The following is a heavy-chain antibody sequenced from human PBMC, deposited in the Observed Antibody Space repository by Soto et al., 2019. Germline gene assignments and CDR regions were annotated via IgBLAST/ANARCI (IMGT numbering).Heavy chain of an antibody. CDR3: ARQFDYDTSGYYYAY. D-gene: IGHD3-22*01. J-gene: IGHJ4*02. CDR1: GGTFNKYA. CDR2: IIPLFGTA. Sequence: QVQLVQSGAEVKKPGSSVKVSCKASGGTFNKYAIDWVRQAPGQGLEWMGGIIPLFGTANYAQKFQGRVTITADEATSTADMELSSLRSEDTAVYYCARQFDYDTSGYYYAYWGQGTLVTVSS. V-gene: IGHV1-69*01.